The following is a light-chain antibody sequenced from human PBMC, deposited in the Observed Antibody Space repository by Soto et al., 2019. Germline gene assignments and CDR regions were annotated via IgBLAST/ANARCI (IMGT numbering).Light chain of an antibody. Sequence: QSVLTQPASVSGSPGQSITISCTGSISDVGSYGPVSWYQQHPGQVPKLIIYEGNRRPSGVSSRFSGSKSGNTASLTISGLQAEDEAEYYCCSYVGARTYVFGTGTKVTVL. CDR1: ISDVGSYGP. J-gene: IGLJ1*01. V-gene: IGLV2-23*01. CDR3: CSYVGARTYV. CDR2: EGN.